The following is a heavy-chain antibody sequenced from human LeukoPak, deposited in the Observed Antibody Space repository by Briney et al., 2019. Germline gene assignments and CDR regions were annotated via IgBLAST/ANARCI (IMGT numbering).Heavy chain of an antibody. D-gene: IGHD2-2*01. CDR1: GYNFISYG. CDR2: VSTYNGNT. Sequence: ASVEVSCKASGYNFISYGVSWVRQAPGQGLEWMGWVSTYNGNTNYAQNLQYRVTMTTDPATSTAYMELTNLRSGDTAVYYCARSGYCSSSSCYRESDGLDFWGQGTMVTVSS. CDR3: ARSGYCSSSSCYRESDGLDF. J-gene: IGHJ3*01. V-gene: IGHV1-18*01.